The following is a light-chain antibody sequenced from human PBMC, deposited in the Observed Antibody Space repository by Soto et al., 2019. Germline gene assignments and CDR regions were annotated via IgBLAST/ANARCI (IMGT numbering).Light chain of an antibody. CDR3: QQSYGIPRA. CDR1: QSISSY. V-gene: IGKV1-39*01. J-gene: IGKJ1*01. Sequence: DIQMTQSPSSLSASVGDRVTITCRASQSISSYLNWYQQKPGKAPKLLIYAASSLQSGVPSRFSGSGSGTDFTLTISSLQPEDFATYYCQQSYGIPRAFGQGTKVDNK. CDR2: AAS.